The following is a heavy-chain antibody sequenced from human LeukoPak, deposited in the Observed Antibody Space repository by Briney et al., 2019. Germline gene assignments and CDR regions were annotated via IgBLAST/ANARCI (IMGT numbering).Heavy chain of an antibody. V-gene: IGHV3-20*04. CDR1: GFSFGDYG. D-gene: IGHD3-3*01. CDR2: INWNGGDT. Sequence: GGSLRLSCAASGFSFGDYGVSWVRQVPGEGLEWVSTINWNGGDTAYADSVKGRITISRDNTKNYLYLQMDDLRVEDTAFYYCTTGEGYFDLLSGSPLYFFVYWGQGTLVTVSS. CDR3: TTGEGYFDLLSGSPLYFFVY. J-gene: IGHJ4*02.